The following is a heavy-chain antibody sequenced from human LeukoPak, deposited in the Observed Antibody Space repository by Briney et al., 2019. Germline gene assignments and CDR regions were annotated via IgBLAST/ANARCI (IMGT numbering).Heavy chain of an antibody. CDR3: AKEHYYYDSSGYFFFDY. J-gene: IGHJ4*02. CDR2: ISYDGSNQ. D-gene: IGHD3-22*01. Sequence: GGSLRLSCAASGFTFSSYGMHWVRQAPGQGLEWVAVISYDGSNQYYADSVKGRFTISRDNSKNTLYLQMNSLRAEDTAVYYCAKEHYYYDSSGYFFFDYWGQGTLVTVSS. V-gene: IGHV3-30*18. CDR1: GFTFSSYG.